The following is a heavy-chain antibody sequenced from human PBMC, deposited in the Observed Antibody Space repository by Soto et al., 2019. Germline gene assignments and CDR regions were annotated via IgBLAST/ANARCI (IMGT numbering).Heavy chain of an antibody. V-gene: IGHV3-48*02. J-gene: IGHJ4*02. CDR1: GFTFSSYS. CDR3: ARDGGPCSGGSCYSDPYFDY. CDR2: ISSSSSTI. D-gene: IGHD2-15*01. Sequence: GGSLRLSCAASGFTFSSYSMNWVRPAPGKGLEWVSYISSSSSTIYYADSVKGRFTISRDNAKNSLYLQMNSLRDEDTAVYYCARDGGPCSGGSCYSDPYFDYWGQGTLVTVST.